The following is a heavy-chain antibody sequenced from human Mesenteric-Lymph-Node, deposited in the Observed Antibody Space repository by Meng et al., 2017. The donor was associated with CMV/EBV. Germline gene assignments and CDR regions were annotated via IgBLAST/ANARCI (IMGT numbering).Heavy chain of an antibody. V-gene: IGHV1-18*01. D-gene: IGHD4-23*01. J-gene: IGHJ6*02. CDR1: GYTFTDFG. Sequence: ASVKVSCKASGYTFTDFGISWVRQAPGQGLEWMGWMSPYNTYRNYAQNLQGRVTMTTDTSSKTAYMELRTLRSDDTAVYYGARVVGGNQIYYYYGMDVWGQGTTVTVSS. CDR2: MSPYNTYR. CDR3: ARVVGGNQIYYYYGMDV.